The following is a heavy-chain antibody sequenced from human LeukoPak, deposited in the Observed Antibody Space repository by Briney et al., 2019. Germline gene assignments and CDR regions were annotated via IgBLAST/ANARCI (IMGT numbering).Heavy chain of an antibody. J-gene: IGHJ4*02. D-gene: IGHD2-2*01. CDR1: GGSFSGYY. V-gene: IGHV4-34*01. CDR3: ARGRGCSSTSCWNDY. Sequence: SETLSLTCAVYGGSFSGYYWSWIRQPPGKGLEWIGEINHSGSTNYNPSLKSRVTISVDTSKNQFSLKLSSVTAADAAVYYCARGRGCSSTSCWNDYWGKGTLVTVSS. CDR2: INHSGST.